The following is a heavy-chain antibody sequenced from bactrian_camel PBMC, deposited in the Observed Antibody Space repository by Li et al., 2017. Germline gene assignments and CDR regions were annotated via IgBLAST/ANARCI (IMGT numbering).Heavy chain of an antibody. D-gene: IGHD2*01. CDR1: GSIYGDAC. J-gene: IGHJ4*01. CDR3: AAGTHALYGPLQVDHYKY. V-gene: IGHV3S53*01. CDR2: IDSDGIA. Sequence: QLVESGGGSVRAGGSLRLSCGASGSIYGDACVGWLRQAPGKEREGVAAIDSDGIASYADSVKGRFTISRDDASDTLYLQMNSLQPEDTAMYYCAAGTHALYGPLQVDHYKYWGQGTQVTVS.